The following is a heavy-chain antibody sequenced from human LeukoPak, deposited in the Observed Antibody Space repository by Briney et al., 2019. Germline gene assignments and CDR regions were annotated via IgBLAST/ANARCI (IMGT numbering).Heavy chain of an antibody. J-gene: IGHJ5*02. Sequence: SVKVSCKASGGTFSSYAISWVRQAPGQGLEWMGGIIPIFGTANYAQMFQGRVTITADESTSTAYMELSRLRSEDTAVYYCARAYYYGSGSYYKMGTGWFDPWGQGTLVTVSS. D-gene: IGHD3-10*01. CDR2: IIPIFGTA. CDR3: ARAYYYGSGSYYKMGTGWFDP. V-gene: IGHV1-69*13. CDR1: GGTFSSYA.